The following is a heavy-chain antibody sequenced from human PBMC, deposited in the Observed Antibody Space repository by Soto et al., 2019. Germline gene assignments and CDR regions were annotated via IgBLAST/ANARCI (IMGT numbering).Heavy chain of an antibody. J-gene: IGHJ6*02. Sequence: PLRLSCAASGFTVSSNYMSWVRQAPGKWLEWVSVIYSGGSTYYADSVKGRFTISRDNSKNTLYLQMNSLRAEDTAVYYCARALPSSYYYGMAVWGQGTTVTLSS. D-gene: IGHD2-15*01. CDR3: ARALPSSYYYGMAV. CDR2: IYSGGST. CDR1: GFTVSSNY. V-gene: IGHV3-53*01.